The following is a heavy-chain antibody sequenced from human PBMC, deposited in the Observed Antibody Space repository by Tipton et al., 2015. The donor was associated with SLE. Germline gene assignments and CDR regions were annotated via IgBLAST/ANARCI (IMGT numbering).Heavy chain of an antibody. CDR1: GYTLTNYA. D-gene: IGHD5-24*01. V-gene: IGHV7-4-1*02. Sequence: QLVQSGPEVKKPGASVKVSCKASGYTLTNYAMNWVRQAPGQGLEWMGWINTNTGNPTYAQGFTGRFVFSLDTSVNTAYLQISSLKAEDTAVYYCARFENLEMATMFFHYWGQGTLVTVSS. CDR3: ARFENLEMATMFFHY. J-gene: IGHJ4*02. CDR2: INTNTGNP.